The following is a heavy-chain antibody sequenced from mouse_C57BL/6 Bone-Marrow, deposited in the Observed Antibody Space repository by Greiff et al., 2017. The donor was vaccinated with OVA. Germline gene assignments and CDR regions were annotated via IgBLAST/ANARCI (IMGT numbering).Heavy chain of an antibody. J-gene: IGHJ4*01. CDR1: GYSITSGYY. CDR3: AYYYGSSYGAMDY. V-gene: IGHV3-6*01. D-gene: IGHD1-1*01. Sequence: DVKLVESGPGLVKPSQSLSLTCSVTGYSITSGYYWNWIRQFPGNKLEWMGYISYDGSNNYNPSLKNRISITRDTSKNQFFLKLNSVTTEDTATYYCAYYYGSSYGAMDYWGQGTSVTVSS. CDR2: ISYDGSN.